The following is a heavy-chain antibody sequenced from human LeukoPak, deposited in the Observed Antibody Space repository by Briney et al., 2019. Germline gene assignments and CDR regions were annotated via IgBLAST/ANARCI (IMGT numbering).Heavy chain of an antibody. CDR3: ARERDGVYDY. CDR2: FYSVGTT. CDR1: GITVSSSS. V-gene: IGHV3-66*01. Sequence: GGSLRLSCVPSGITVSSSSMSCVRQAPGKGLDCVSVFYSVGTTYYADSVKGRFTISRDNSKNTLYLQMNSVRAEDTAMYYCARERDGVYDYWGQGTLVTVSS. D-gene: IGHD3-16*01. J-gene: IGHJ4*02.